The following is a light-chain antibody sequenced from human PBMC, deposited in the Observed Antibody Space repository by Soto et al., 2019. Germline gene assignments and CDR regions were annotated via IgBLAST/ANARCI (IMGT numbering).Light chain of an antibody. CDR1: SSNIGAGYD. CDR3: QSYDSSLSGVV. Sequence: QSVLTQPPSVSGAPGQRVTISCTGSSSNIGAGYDVHWYQQLPGTAPKLLIYGNSNRPSGVPDRFSGSKSGTSASLAITGXXXXXXXXYYCQSYDSSLSGVVFGGGTKVTVX. CDR2: GNS. J-gene: IGLJ2*01. V-gene: IGLV1-40*01.